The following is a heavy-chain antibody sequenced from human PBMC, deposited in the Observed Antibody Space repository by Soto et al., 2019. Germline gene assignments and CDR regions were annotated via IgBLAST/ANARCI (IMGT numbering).Heavy chain of an antibody. CDR1: GFTFSSYW. J-gene: IGHJ4*02. D-gene: IGHD3-10*01. CDR3: ASRRGQARAPFDY. V-gene: IGHV3-74*01. Sequence: PGGSLRLSCAASGFTFSSYWMHWVRQAPGKGLVWVSRINSDGSSTSYADSVKGRFTISRDNAKNTLYLQMNSLRAEDTAVYYCASRRGQARAPFDYWGQGTLVTVS. CDR2: INSDGSST.